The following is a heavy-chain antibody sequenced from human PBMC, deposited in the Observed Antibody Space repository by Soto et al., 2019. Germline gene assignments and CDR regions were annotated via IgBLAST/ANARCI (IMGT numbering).Heavy chain of an antibody. J-gene: IGHJ2*01. D-gene: IGHD3-16*01. CDR2: IIPIFGTA. V-gene: IGHV1-69*01. Sequence: QVQLVQSGAEGKKPGSSVQVSCKASGGTFSSYSINWVRQAPGQGLEWMGGIIPIFGTANYAQKLQGRVTLTADESTSTAHMELSSLRNEDTAVYYCARPFQSWQGGWYFDLWGRGTLVTVSS. CDR1: GGTFSSYS. CDR3: ARPFQSWQGGWYFDL.